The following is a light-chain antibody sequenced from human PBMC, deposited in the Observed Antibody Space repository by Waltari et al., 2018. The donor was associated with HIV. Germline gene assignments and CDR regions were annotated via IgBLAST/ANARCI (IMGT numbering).Light chain of an antibody. V-gene: IGKV3-15*01. Sequence: EIVMTQSPATLSVSPGERATLSCRASQSVSSNLAWYQQKPGQAPRLLIYGASTRATGIPARFSGSGSGTEFTLTISSLQSEGFAVYYCQQYNNWPPWTFDQGTKLEIK. CDR3: QQYNNWPPWT. CDR1: QSVSSN. J-gene: IGKJ2*02. CDR2: GAS.